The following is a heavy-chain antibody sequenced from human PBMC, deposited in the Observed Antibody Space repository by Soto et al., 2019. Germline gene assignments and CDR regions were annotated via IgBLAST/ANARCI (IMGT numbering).Heavy chain of an antibody. Sequence: ASVKVSCKASGYTFTSYGISWVRPAPGQGLEWMGWISAYNGNTNYAQKLQGRVTMTTDTSTSTAYMELRSLRSDDTAVYYCARLGGSGSNYYYYYYGMDVWGQGTTVTVSS. CDR2: ISAYNGNT. V-gene: IGHV1-18*01. CDR1: GYTFTSYG. J-gene: IGHJ6*02. CDR3: ARLGGSGSNYYYYYYGMDV. D-gene: IGHD3-10*01.